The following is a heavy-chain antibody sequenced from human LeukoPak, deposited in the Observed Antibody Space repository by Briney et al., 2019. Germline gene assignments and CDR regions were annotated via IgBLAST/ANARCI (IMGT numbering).Heavy chain of an antibody. CDR2: IYTSGST. D-gene: IGHD3-22*01. V-gene: IGHV4-4*07. CDR3: ARDLVLPYYYDSSGYLIDYFDY. J-gene: IGHJ4*02. CDR1: GGSISSYY. Sequence: PSETLSLTCTVSGGSISSYYWSWIRQPAGKGLEWIGRIYTSGSTNYNPSLKSRVTMSVDTSKNQFSLKLSSVTAADTAVYYCARDLVLPYYYDSSGYLIDYFDYWGQGTLVTVSS.